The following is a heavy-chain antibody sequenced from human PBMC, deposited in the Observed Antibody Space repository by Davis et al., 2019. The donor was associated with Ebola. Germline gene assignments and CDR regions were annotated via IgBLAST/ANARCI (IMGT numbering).Heavy chain of an antibody. CDR3: ARDAEWDQLLFYGMDV. Sequence: PGGSLRLSCAASGFTFSSYWMSWVRQAPGKGLQWVANIKQDGSEKYYVDSVKGRFTISRDNTKNSLYLQMNSLRAEDTAVYYCARDAEWDQLLFYGMDVWGQGTTVTVSS. CDR1: GFTFSSYW. J-gene: IGHJ6*02. D-gene: IGHD2-2*01. V-gene: IGHV3-7*01. CDR2: IKQDGSEK.